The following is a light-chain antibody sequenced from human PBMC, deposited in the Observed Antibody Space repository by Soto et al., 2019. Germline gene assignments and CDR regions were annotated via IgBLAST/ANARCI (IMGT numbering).Light chain of an antibody. Sequence: DIQMTQSPFTLAASVGDRVTITCRASQSISYWLAWYQQKPGKAPKLLIYKASSLESGVPSRFSGSGSGTEFTLTNSGLQPDDFATYYCQQYDTYWTFGQGTKVEIK. CDR3: QQYDTYWT. J-gene: IGKJ1*01. CDR2: KAS. CDR1: QSISYW. V-gene: IGKV1-5*03.